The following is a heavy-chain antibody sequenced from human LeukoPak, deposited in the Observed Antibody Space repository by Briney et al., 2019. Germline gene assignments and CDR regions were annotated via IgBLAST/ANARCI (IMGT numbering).Heavy chain of an antibody. D-gene: IGHD5-24*01. V-gene: IGHV4-59*01. CDR3: ARVELYYYYYYMDV. Sequence: PSETLSLICTVSGGSISSYYWSWIRQPPGKGLEWIGYIYYSGSTNYNPSLKSRVTISVDTSKNQFSLKLSSVTAADTAVYYCARVELYYYYYYMDVWGKGTTVTVSS. CDR1: GGSISSYY. CDR2: IYYSGST. J-gene: IGHJ6*03.